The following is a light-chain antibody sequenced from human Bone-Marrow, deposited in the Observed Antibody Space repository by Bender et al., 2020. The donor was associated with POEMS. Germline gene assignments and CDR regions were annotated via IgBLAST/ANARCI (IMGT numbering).Light chain of an antibody. V-gene: IGLV1-40*01. CDR2: GNN. CDR3: LSFDSDLSVWV. CDR1: GSKTGTAFD. Sequence: QSVLTQPPSVSGTPGQRITISCTRSGSKTGTAFDVHWYQHLPGEGPKLLIYGNNNRPSGVPGRFYGSKSGTSASLAITRLQAEDEADYYCLSFDSDLSVWVFGTGTTVTVL. J-gene: IGLJ1*01.